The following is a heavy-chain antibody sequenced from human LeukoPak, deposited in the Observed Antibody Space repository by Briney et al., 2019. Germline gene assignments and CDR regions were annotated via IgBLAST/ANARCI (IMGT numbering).Heavy chain of an antibody. CDR1: GGSISSYY. CDR2: IYYSGST. CDR3: ARRAVAGMDV. Sequence: SETLSLTCTVSGGSISSYYWNWIRQPPGKGLEWIGYIYYSGSTNYNPSLKSRVTISVDTSKNQFSLKLSSVTAADTAVYYCARRAVAGMDVWGKGTTVTVSS. V-gene: IGHV4-59*01. D-gene: IGHD6-19*01. J-gene: IGHJ6*04.